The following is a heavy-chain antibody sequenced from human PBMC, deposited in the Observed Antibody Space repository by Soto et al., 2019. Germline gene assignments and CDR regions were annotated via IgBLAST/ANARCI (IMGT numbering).Heavy chain of an antibody. D-gene: IGHD2-21*01. CDR1: GYTFTSYA. CDR3: TRDIAHGIPDS. J-gene: IGHJ4*02. V-gene: IGHV1-3*01. Sequence: QVPLVQSGAEVKKPGASVKVSCKAFGYTFTSYAIHWVRQAPGQRLEWMGWINAGNGNTKYSQKFQGRVTITRDTSASIAYMELTRLRSEDMGVYYCTRDIAHGIPDSWGQGTLITVSS. CDR2: INAGNGNT.